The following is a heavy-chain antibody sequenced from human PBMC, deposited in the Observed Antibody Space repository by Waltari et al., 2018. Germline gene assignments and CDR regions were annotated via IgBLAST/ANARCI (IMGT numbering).Heavy chain of an antibody. CDR2: FDPESSET. CDR1: GYTLTELS. Sequence: QVQLVQSGAAVKKPGASVKVYCKVSGYTLTELSMHWVRHAPGEVLGWMGGFDPESSETIYAQKFQGTVTMAEDTTTDTAYMELSSLGSEDMAVYYCAIVWFSELFRPGAFDIWGQGTMVTVSS. D-gene: IGHD3-10*01. CDR3: AIVWFSELFRPGAFDI. V-gene: IGHV1-24*01. J-gene: IGHJ3*02.